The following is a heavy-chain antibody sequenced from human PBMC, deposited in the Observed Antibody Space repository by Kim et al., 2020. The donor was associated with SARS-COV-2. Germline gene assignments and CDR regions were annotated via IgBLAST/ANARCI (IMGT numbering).Heavy chain of an antibody. CDR2: ISGSGGST. D-gene: IGHD3-10*01. V-gene: IGHV3-23*01. CDR1: GFTFSSYA. CDR3: AKDRLLWFGELLFTGDY. J-gene: IGHJ4*02. Sequence: GGSLRLSCAASGFTFSSYAMSWVRQAPGKGLEWVSAISGSGGSTYYADSVKGRFTISRDNSKNTLYLQMNSLRAEDTAVYYCAKDRLLWFGELLFTGDYWGQGTLVTVSS.